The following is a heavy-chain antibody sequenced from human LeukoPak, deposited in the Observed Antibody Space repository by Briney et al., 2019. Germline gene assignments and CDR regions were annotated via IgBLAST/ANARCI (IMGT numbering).Heavy chain of an antibody. CDR1: GYTFTSYD. CDR2: MNPNSGNT. Sequence: ASVKVSCKASGYTFTSYDINWVRQATGQGLEWMGWMNPNSGNTGYAQKFQGRVTITRNTSISTAYMELSSLRSEDTAVYYCAKDAGEYVVVTAMTDYWGQGTLVTVSS. D-gene: IGHD2-21*02. CDR3: AKDAGEYVVVTAMTDY. V-gene: IGHV1-8*03. J-gene: IGHJ4*02.